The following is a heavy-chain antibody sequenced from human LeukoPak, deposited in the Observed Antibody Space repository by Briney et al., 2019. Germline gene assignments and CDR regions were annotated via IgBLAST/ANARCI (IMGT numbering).Heavy chain of an antibody. J-gene: IGHJ4*02. V-gene: IGHV4-34*01. Sequence: SETLSLTCAVYGGSFSGYYWSWIRQPPGKGLEWIGEINHSGSTNYNPSLKSRVTMSVDTSKNQFSLRLNSVTAADTAVYYCARKGVLAAAGTFDYWGQGTLVTVSS. D-gene: IGHD6-13*01. CDR3: ARKGVLAAAGTFDY. CDR2: INHSGST. CDR1: GGSFSGYY.